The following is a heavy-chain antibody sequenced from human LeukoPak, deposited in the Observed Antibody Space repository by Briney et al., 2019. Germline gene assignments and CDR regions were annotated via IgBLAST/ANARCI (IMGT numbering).Heavy chain of an antibody. CDR3: ARVIVVVPAGSRGWFDP. J-gene: IGHJ5*02. Sequence: GASVKVSCKASGYTFTSYGISWVRQAPGQGLEWMGWISAYNGNTNYAQKLQGRVTMTTDTSTSTAYMELRSLRSDDTAVYYCARVIVVVPAGSRGWFDPWGQGTLVTVSS. D-gene: IGHD2-2*01. V-gene: IGHV1-18*01. CDR2: ISAYNGNT. CDR1: GYTFTSYG.